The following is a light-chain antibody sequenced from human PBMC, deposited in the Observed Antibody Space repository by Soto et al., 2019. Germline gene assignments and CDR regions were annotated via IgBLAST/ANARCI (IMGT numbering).Light chain of an antibody. CDR2: AAS. J-gene: IGKJ4*01. V-gene: IGKV1-39*01. Sequence: DIQMNQSPSTLSAYIGDRVTITCRASQSINSYLNWYQQKPGKAPKLLIYAASSLQSGVPSRFSGSGSGSDFTLTISSLQPEDFATYYCQQSYSTPRTFGGGTKVDI. CDR1: QSINSY. CDR3: QQSYSTPRT.